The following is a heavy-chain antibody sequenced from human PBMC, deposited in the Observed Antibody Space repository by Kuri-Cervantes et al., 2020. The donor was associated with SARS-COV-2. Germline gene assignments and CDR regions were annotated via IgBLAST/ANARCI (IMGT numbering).Heavy chain of an antibody. Sequence: GESLKISCAASGFTFSSYWMHWVRQAPGKGLVWVSRINSDGSSTGYADSVKGRFTISRDNAKNTLYLQMNSLRAEDTAVYYCARDVWSGYYYGMDVWGQGTTVTVSS. CDR1: GFTFSSYW. V-gene: IGHV3-74*01. D-gene: IGHD3-3*01. CDR2: INSDGSST. CDR3: ARDVWSGYYYGMDV. J-gene: IGHJ6*02.